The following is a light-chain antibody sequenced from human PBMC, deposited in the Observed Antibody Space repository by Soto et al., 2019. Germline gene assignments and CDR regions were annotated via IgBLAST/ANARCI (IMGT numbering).Light chain of an antibody. J-gene: IGKJ2*01. CDR3: QQYGSSSYT. Sequence: ETVLTQSPGTLSLSPGERATLSCRASQSVSSSYLAWYQQKPGQAPRLLIYGASNRATGIPDRFSGSGSGTDFTLTISRLEPEEFAVYYCQQYGSSSYTFAQGTKLEIK. CDR2: GAS. CDR1: QSVSSSY. V-gene: IGKV3-20*01.